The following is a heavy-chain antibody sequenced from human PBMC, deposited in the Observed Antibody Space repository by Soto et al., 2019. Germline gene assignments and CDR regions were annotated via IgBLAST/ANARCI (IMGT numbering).Heavy chain of an antibody. CDR3: ARDARAVAGNFGEGLDAFDI. D-gene: IGHD6-19*01. Sequence: GASVKVSCKASGGTFSSYAISWVRQAPGQGLEWMGGIIPIFGTANYAQKFQGRVTITADESTSTAYMELSSLRSEDTAVYYCARDARAVAGNFGEGLDAFDIWGQGTMVTV. CDR2: IIPIFGTA. CDR1: GGTFSSYA. V-gene: IGHV1-69*13. J-gene: IGHJ3*02.